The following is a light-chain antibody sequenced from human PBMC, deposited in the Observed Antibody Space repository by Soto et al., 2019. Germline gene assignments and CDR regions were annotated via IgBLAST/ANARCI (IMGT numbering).Light chain of an antibody. CDR3: TSYASGSSHVV. CDR1: SSDIGGYDY. Sequence: QSALTQPASVSGSPGQSITLSCTGTSSDIGGYDYVSWYQRHPGKAPELIIYDVNNRPSGVSNRFSGSKSGNTASLTISGLQXEDXXDYYCTSYASGSSHVVFGGGTKVTVL. J-gene: IGLJ2*01. CDR2: DVN. V-gene: IGLV2-14*01.